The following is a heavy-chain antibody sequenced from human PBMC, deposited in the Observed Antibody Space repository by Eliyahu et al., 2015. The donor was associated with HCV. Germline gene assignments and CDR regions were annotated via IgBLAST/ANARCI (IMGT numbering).Heavy chain of an antibody. D-gene: IGHD5-24*01. CDR1: GGSISSYY. CDR2: IYYSGST. Sequence: QVQLQESGPGXVXPSETXSLTCXXXGGSISSYYWSWIRQPPGKGLEWIGYIYYSGSTNYNPSLKSRVTISVDTSKNQFSLKLSSVTAADTAVYYCARDRDGRFDYWGQGTLVTVSS. V-gene: IGHV4-59*01. J-gene: IGHJ4*02. CDR3: ARDRDGRFDY.